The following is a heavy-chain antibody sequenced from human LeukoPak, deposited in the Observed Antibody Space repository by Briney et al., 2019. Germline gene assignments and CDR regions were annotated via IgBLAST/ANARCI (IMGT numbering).Heavy chain of an antibody. CDR2: INPNSGGT. V-gene: IGHV1-2*04. CDR1: GYTFTGYY. D-gene: IGHD3-16*01. CDR3: ARAGGGLDYYYGMDV. Sequence: ASVKVSCKASGYTFTGYYMHWVRQAPGQGLEWMGWINPNSGGTNYAQRFQGWVTMTRDTSISTAYMELSRLGSDDTAVYYCARAGGGLDYYYGMDVWGQGTTVTVSS. J-gene: IGHJ6*02.